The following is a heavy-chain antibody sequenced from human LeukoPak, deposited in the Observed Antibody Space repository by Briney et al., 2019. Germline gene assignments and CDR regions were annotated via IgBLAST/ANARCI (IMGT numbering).Heavy chain of an antibody. D-gene: IGHD3-10*01. V-gene: IGHV4-59*01. CDR3: ARGSYYYGSGTPKTYAFDI. CDR1: GGSISSYY. CDR2: IYYSGST. J-gene: IGHJ3*02. Sequence: SETLSLTCTVSGGSISSYYWSWIRQPPGKGLEWIGYIYYSGSTNYNPSLKSRVTISVDTSKNQFSLKLSSVTAADTAVYYCARGSYYYGSGTPKTYAFDIWGQGTMVTVSS.